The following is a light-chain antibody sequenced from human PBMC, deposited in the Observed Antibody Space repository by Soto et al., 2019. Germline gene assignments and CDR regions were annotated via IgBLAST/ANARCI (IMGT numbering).Light chain of an antibody. J-gene: IGLJ2*01. CDR1: NSDVGGYNY. V-gene: IGLV2-14*01. Sequence: QSALTQPASVSGSPGQSITISCTGTNSDVGGYNYVSWYQQHPGKAPELMIYEVSHRPSGVSNRFSGSKSDNTASLTISGLQAEDEADYYCATWDGSLPAEVFGGGTKVTVL. CDR2: EVS. CDR3: ATWDGSLPAEV.